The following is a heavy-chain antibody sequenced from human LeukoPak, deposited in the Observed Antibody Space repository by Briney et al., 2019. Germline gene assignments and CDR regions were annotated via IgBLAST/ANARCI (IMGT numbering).Heavy chain of an antibody. J-gene: IGHJ4*02. Sequence: GGSLRLSCAASGFTFSSYAMSWVRQAPGKGLEWVSGISGSGGSTYYADSVKGRFTISRDNAKNSLYLQMNSLRAEDTAVYYCAREMAQTGSYYFFYWGQGTLVTVSS. D-gene: IGHD1-26*01. V-gene: IGHV3-23*01. CDR1: GFTFSSYA. CDR3: AREMAQTGSYYFFY. CDR2: ISGSGGST.